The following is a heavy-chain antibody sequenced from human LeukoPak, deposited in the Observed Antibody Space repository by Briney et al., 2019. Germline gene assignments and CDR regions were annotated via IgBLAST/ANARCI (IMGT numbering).Heavy chain of an antibody. CDR1: GLTVSCTH. Sequence: GGSLRLSCAASGLTVSCTHMRWVRQAPGKGLEWVSAMYTGGTTYYADSVTGRFTVSRDNSRNTLFLHMNSLRADDTAIYYCAKDEATSGRGLAYWGQGTLVIVSS. CDR2: MYTGGTT. V-gene: IGHV3-53*01. D-gene: IGHD2-15*01. CDR3: AKDEATSGRGLAY. J-gene: IGHJ4*02.